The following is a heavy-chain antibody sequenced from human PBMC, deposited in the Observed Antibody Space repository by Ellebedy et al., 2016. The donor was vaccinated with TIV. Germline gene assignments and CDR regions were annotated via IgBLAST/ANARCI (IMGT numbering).Heavy chain of an antibody. CDR3: ARETYNDVDLKLWGIFDI. Sequence: GGSLRLSCAASGFTFSSCAMSWVRQAPGKGLAWVSTIAIDSTTYYADSVKGRFTISRDNSKNTLDIQMNSLRAEDTAVYYCARETYNDVDLKLWGIFDIWGQGTMVTVSS. CDR1: GFTFSSCA. V-gene: IGHV3-23*01. CDR2: IAIDSTT. J-gene: IGHJ3*02. D-gene: IGHD3-10*01.